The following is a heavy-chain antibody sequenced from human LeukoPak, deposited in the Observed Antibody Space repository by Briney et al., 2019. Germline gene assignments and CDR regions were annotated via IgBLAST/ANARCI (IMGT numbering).Heavy chain of an antibody. V-gene: IGHV4-59*01. Sequence: SETLSLTCTVSGGSISSYYWSWIRQPPGKGLEWVGYIYYSGSTNYNPSLKSRVTISVDTSKNQFSLKLSSVTAADTAVYYCARNRGSDWYNPLGYWGQGTLVTVSS. J-gene: IGHJ4*02. CDR3: ARNRGSDWYNPLGY. D-gene: IGHD6-19*01. CDR2: IYYSGST. CDR1: GGSISSYY.